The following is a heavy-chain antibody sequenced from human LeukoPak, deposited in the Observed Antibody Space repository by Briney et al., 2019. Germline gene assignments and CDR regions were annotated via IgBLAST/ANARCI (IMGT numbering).Heavy chain of an antibody. CDR2: ISAYNGNT. Sequence: ASVKVSCKASGYTFISYGISWVRQAPGQGLEWMGWISAYNGNTNYAQKLQGRVTMTTDTSTSTAYMELRSLRSDDTAVYYCARDEDTYYYYYGMDVWGQGTTVTVSS. CDR3: ARDEDTYYYYYGMDV. V-gene: IGHV1-18*01. J-gene: IGHJ6*02. CDR1: GYTFISYG.